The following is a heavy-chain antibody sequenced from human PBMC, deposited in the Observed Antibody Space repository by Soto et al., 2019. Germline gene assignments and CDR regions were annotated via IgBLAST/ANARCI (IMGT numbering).Heavy chain of an antibody. J-gene: IGHJ6*02. Sequence: GGSLRLSCAASGFSFISYRMNFFRHSPFKWPEWLSYISSSSRTIYYADSVKGRFTISRDNAQNSLSLQMNSLRDEDTAIYYCARDWGYCSGGTCHYGMDVWGQGTTVTVPS. CDR3: ARDWGYCSGGTCHYGMDV. CDR1: GFSFISYR. V-gene: IGHV3-48*02. CDR2: ISSSSRTI. D-gene: IGHD2-15*01.